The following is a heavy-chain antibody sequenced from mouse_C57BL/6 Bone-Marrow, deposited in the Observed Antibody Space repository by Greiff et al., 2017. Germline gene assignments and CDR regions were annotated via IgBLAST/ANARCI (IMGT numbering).Heavy chain of an antibody. J-gene: IGHJ4*01. D-gene: IGHD1-1*01. Sequence: EVNVVESGGDLVKPGGSLKLSCAASGFTFSSYGMSWVRQTPDKRLEWVATISSGGSYTYYPDSVKGRFTISRDNAKNTLYLQMSSLKSEDTAMYYCARPARITTVVADAMDYWGQGTSVTVSS. CDR3: ARPARITTVVADAMDY. V-gene: IGHV5-6*01. CDR1: GFTFSSYG. CDR2: ISSGGSYT.